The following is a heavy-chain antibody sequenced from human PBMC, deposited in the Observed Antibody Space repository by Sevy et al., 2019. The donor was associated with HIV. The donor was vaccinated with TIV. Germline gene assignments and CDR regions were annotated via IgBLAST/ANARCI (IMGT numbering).Heavy chain of an antibody. Sequence: GGSLRLSCAASGFTFSTYWMTWVRQAPGKGLEWVANIKQDGTDEEYVDSVKGRFTISRDNAKKTLYLRLDSLRAEDTAVYYCARCVTAYYYYGMDVWGQGTTVTVSS. D-gene: IGHD2-21*02. CDR3: ARCVTAYYYYGMDV. CDR1: GFTFSTYW. V-gene: IGHV3-7*01. J-gene: IGHJ6*02. CDR2: IKQDGTDE.